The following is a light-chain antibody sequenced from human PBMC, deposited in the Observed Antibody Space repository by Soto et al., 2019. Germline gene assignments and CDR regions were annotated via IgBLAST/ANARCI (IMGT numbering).Light chain of an antibody. V-gene: IGKV3-15*01. CDR1: RSVRSN. Sequence: ERVMTKSQATLSVSPGERVTLSCKASRSVRSNLAWYQQKPGQAPRLLISGASTRATGITDRFSGSGSGTEFTLTINSLQSEDFAVYYCQQYNNWPPWTFAQGTKVDI. CDR3: QQYNNWPPWT. J-gene: IGKJ1*01. CDR2: GAS.